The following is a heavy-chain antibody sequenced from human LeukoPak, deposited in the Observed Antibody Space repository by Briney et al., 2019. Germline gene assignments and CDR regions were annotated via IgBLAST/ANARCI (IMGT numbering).Heavy chain of an antibody. Sequence: PGGSLRLSCAASGFTFSSYAMSWVRQAPGKGLEWGSAISGSGGSTYYADYVKGRFTISRDNSKNTLYLQMNSLRAVDTAVYYCAKDIFGSSWYYYYGMDVWGKGTTVTVSS. J-gene: IGHJ6*04. CDR2: ISGSGGST. V-gene: IGHV3-23*01. CDR1: GFTFSSYA. D-gene: IGHD6-13*01. CDR3: AKDIFGSSWYYYYGMDV.